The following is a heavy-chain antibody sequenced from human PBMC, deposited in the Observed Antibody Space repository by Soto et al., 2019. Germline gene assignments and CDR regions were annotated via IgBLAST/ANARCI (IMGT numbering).Heavy chain of an antibody. CDR3: VKGGYDFWSGTAYFDY. Sequence: LRLSCSASGFTFSSYAMHWVRQAPGKGLEYVSAISSNGGSTYYADSVKGRFTISRDNSKNTLYLQMSSLRAEDTAVYYCVKGGYDFWSGTAYFDYWGQGTLVTVSS. CDR1: GFTFSSYA. V-gene: IGHV3-64D*06. J-gene: IGHJ4*02. CDR2: ISSNGGST. D-gene: IGHD3-3*01.